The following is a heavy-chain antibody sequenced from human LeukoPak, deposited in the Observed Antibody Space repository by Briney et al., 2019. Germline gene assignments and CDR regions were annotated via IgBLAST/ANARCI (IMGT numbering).Heavy chain of an antibody. Sequence: SVKVSCKASGGTFSSYAISWVRQAPGQGLEWMGGIIPIFGTANYAQKFQGRVTITTDESTSTAYMELSSLRSEDTAVYYCARAKGAGITIFNYYYYYMDVWGKGTTVTVSS. V-gene: IGHV1-69*05. CDR3: ARAKGAGITIFNYYYYYMDV. J-gene: IGHJ6*03. CDR2: IIPIFGTA. CDR1: GGTFSSYA. D-gene: IGHD3-3*01.